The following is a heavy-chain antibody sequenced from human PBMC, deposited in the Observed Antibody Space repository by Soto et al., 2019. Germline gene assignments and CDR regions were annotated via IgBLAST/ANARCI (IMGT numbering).Heavy chain of an antibody. Sequence: QVQLVESGGGVVQPGRSLRLSCAASGFTFSSYGMHGVRQAPGKGLEWVAVILYDGSNKYYADSVKGRFTISRDNSKNTLYRQMNILRAEDTAVYYCAKDGLYYSSPTKGQYYFDYRGHGTLVIVSS. D-gene: IGHD3-10*01. CDR3: AKDGLYYSSPTKGQYYFDY. V-gene: IGHV3-30*18. CDR2: ILYDGSNK. CDR1: GFTFSSYG. J-gene: IGHJ4*01.